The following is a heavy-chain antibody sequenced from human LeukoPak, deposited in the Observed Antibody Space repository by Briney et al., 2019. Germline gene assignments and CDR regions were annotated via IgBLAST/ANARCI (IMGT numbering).Heavy chain of an antibody. Sequence: PSETLFLTCTVSGGSISSSSYYWGWIRQPPGKGLEWIGSIYYSGSTYYNPSLKSRVTISVDTSKNQFSLKLSSVTAADTAVYYCARCSSGWEYYFDYWGQGTLVTVSS. J-gene: IGHJ4*02. CDR2: IYYSGST. CDR1: GGSISSSSYY. CDR3: ARCSSGWEYYFDY. D-gene: IGHD6-19*01. V-gene: IGHV4-39*07.